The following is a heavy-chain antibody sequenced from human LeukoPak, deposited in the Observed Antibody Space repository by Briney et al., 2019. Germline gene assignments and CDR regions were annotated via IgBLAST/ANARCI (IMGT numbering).Heavy chain of an antibody. Sequence: ASVKVSCKASGGTFSSYAISWVRQAPGQGLEWMGRIIPILGIANYAQKFQGRVTITADKSTSTAYMELSSLRSEGTAVYYCARDWGYYYGSGSYFDYWGQGTLVTVSS. CDR3: ARDWGYYYGSGSYFDY. CDR2: IIPILGIA. J-gene: IGHJ4*02. D-gene: IGHD3-10*01. CDR1: GGTFSSYA. V-gene: IGHV1-69*04.